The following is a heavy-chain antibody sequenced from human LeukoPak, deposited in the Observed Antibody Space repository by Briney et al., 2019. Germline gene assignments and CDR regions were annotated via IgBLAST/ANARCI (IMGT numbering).Heavy chain of an antibody. V-gene: IGHV3-53*01. J-gene: IGHJ4*02. CDR2: IYSGGTT. Sequence: PGGSLRLSCAASGFTFSTYAVNWVRQAPGKGLEWVSVIYSGGTTYYADSVKGRFTISRDNFKNTLYLQMNSVRAEDTAVYYCARDQEYWGQGTLVTVSS. CDR1: GFTFSTYA. CDR3: ARDQEY.